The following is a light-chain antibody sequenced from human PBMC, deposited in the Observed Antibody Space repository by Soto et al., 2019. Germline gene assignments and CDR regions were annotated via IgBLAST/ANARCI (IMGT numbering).Light chain of an antibody. J-gene: IGLJ1*01. CDR1: GSNVAINP. CDR3: EAWDETLDGLYV. CDR2: ETD. V-gene: IGLV1-44*01. Sequence: QSVLTQPPSVSGTPGQRVTISCSGSGSNVAINPVNWYQHLPGAAPRLLIYETDRRSSGVPDRFSASKSGTSASLAISGLTSEDEADYYCEAWDETLDGLYVFGTGTKVTVL.